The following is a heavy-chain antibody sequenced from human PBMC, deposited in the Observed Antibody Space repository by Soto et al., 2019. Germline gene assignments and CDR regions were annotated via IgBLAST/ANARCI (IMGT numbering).Heavy chain of an antibody. CDR3: ARSAAVVWRTHHQAYNWFDP. J-gene: IGHJ5*02. V-gene: IGHV1-8*01. CDR1: GYTFTSYD. CDR2: MNPNSGNT. Sequence: ASVKVSCKASGYTFTSYDINWVRQATGQGLEWMGWMNPNSGNTGYAQKFQGRVTMTRNTSISTAYMELSSLRSEDTAVYYCARSAAVVWRTHHQAYNWFDPWGQGTLVTVSS. D-gene: IGHD3-22*01.